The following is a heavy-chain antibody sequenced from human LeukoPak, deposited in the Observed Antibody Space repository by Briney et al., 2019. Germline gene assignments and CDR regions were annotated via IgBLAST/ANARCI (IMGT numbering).Heavy chain of an antibody. CDR2: IYYSGST. CDR3: ARETFDAVWWELFNWFDP. Sequence: SETLSLTCTVSGGSISSSSYYWGWIRQPPGKGLEWIGSIYYSGSTYYNPSLKSRVTISVDTSTIQFSLKLSSVTAADTAVYYCARETFDAVWWELFNWFDPWGQGTLVTVSS. D-gene: IGHD1-26*01. V-gene: IGHV4-39*01. CDR1: GGSISSSSYY. J-gene: IGHJ5*02.